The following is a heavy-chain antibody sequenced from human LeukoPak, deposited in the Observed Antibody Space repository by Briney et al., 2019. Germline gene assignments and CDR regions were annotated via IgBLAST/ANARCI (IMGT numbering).Heavy chain of an antibody. V-gene: IGHV4-34*01. J-gene: IGHJ6*02. CDR2: INHSGST. CDR3: ARFGAYSNYFRSGYYGMDV. D-gene: IGHD4-11*01. CDR1: GGSLSGYY. Sequence: PSETLSLTCAVYGGSLSGYYWSWIRQPPGKGLEWIGEINHSGSTNYNPSLKSRVTISVDTSKNQFSLKLSSVTAADTAVYYCARFGAYSNYFRSGYYGMDVWGQGTTITVSS.